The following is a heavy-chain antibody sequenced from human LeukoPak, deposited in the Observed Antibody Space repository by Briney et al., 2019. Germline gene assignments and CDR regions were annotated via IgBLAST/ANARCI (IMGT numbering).Heavy chain of an antibody. CDR1: GFSVSNTY. Sequence: GGSLRLSCAASGFSVSNTYMGWVRQAPEKGLEWVSVTYSGGTTFYADSVRGRVTISRDSSKNTLYLQVNSLRAEDTAIYYCANRFKYGDYFDYWGQGTLITVSS. CDR2: TYSGGTT. CDR3: ANRFKYGDYFDY. J-gene: IGHJ4*02. D-gene: IGHD4-17*01. V-gene: IGHV3-66*01.